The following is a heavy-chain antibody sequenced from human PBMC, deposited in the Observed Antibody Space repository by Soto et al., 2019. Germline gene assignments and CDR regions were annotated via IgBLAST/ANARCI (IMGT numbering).Heavy chain of an antibody. V-gene: IGHV3-15*01. CDR3: TRYSYGASEY. J-gene: IGHJ4*02. CDR2: IKSKTDGGTT. D-gene: IGHD5-18*01. Sequence: EVQLVESGGGLVKPGGSLRLSCAASGFTVSNAWMSWVRQAPGKGLEWVGGIKSKTDGGTTEYDAPVKGRFTISRDDSKNTLYLQRNSLKTEDTAVYYCTRYSYGASEYWGQGTLVTVSS. CDR1: GFTVSNAW.